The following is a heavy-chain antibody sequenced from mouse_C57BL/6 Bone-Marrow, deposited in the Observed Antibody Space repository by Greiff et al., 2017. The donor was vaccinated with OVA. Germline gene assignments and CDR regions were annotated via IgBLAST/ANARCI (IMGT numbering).Heavy chain of an antibody. V-gene: IGHV1-75*01. J-gene: IGHJ2*01. CDR3: ARGTYYGNPFDY. Sequence: QVHVKQSGPELVKPGASVKISCKASGYTFTDYYINWVKQRPGQGLEWIGWIFPGSGSTDYNEKFKGKSTLTVDKSSSTAYMLLSSLTSEDSAVYFCARGTYYGNPFDYWGQGTPLTVSA. CDR2: IFPGSGST. CDR1: GYTFTDYY. D-gene: IGHD2-10*01.